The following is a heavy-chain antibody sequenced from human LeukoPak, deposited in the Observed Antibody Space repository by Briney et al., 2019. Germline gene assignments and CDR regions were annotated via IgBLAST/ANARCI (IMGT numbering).Heavy chain of an antibody. D-gene: IGHD1-26*01. CDR2: IYYSGST. V-gene: IGHV4-59*08. Sequence: PSETLSLTCTVSGGSISSYYWSWIRQPPGKGLEWIGYIYYSGSTNYNPSLKSRLTISVDTSQNHFSLKLTSVTAADTAVYYCARENSGNYLAFDIWGQGTMVTVSS. J-gene: IGHJ3*02. CDR1: GGSISSYY. CDR3: ARENSGNYLAFDI.